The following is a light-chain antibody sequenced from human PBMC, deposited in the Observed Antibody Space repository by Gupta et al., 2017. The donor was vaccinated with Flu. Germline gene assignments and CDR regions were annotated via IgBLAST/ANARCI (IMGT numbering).Light chain of an antibody. Sequence: QPALPQPASLSGSPGQSIPISCTETSSDVGSYNLVSWYQQHQGKAPKRIIYEATKRPSGFSIRISGSKSGNTASLTISELQAEDEADYYCCSYAGGTTLVFGRGTKLTVL. CDR2: EAT. CDR1: SSDVGSYNL. CDR3: CSYAGGTTLV. J-gene: IGLJ2*01. V-gene: IGLV2-23*01.